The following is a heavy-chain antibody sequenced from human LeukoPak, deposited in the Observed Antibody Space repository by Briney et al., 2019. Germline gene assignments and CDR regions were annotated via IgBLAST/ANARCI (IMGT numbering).Heavy chain of an antibody. J-gene: IGHJ4*01. CDR3: ATSFGPVIAAAGTGAD. D-gene: IGHD6-13*01. CDR1: GFTFISYG. V-gene: IGHV3-30*02. CDR2: IRYDGSNK. Sequence: GGSLRLSCAASGFTFISYGMHWVRQAPGKGLEWVAFIRYDGSNKYYADSVKGRFTISRDNSKNTLYLHVNSLRPEDTAVYYCATSFGPVIAAAGTGADWGHGTLVTVSS.